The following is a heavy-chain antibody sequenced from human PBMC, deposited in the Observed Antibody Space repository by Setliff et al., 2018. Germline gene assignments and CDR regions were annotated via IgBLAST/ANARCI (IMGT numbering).Heavy chain of an antibody. CDR3: AGGQPPVRKYYYYMDV. J-gene: IGHJ6*03. CDR1: GDPFNAYG. D-gene: IGHD1-1*01. V-gene: IGHV1-69*13. CDR2: IIPMFGTA. Sequence: ASVKVSCKASGDPFNAYGVTWVRQAPGQGLEWMGGIIPMFGTANKAQKFQDRVTITADESTSTIYMELISLGSEDTAVYYCAGGQPPVRKYYYYMDVWGKGTTVTVSS.